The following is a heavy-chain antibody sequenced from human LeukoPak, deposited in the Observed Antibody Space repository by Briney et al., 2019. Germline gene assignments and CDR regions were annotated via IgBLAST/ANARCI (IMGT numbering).Heavy chain of an antibody. D-gene: IGHD3-10*01. CDR2: ISGSGGST. Sequence: GGTLRLSYAASGFTFNTYGMNWVRQAPGKGLEWVSAISGSGGSTYYADSVKGRFTISRDNSKNTLYLQMHSLRAEDTAVYYCAGRGSGSYFDYWGQGTLVTVSS. CDR1: GFTFNTYG. V-gene: IGHV3-23*01. J-gene: IGHJ4*02. CDR3: AGRGSGSYFDY.